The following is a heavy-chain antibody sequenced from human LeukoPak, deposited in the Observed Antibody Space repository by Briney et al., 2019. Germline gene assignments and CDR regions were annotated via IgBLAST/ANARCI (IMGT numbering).Heavy chain of an antibody. V-gene: IGHV4-59*11. CDR2: ISYSGST. CDR3: ARDGRAGSLFAY. J-gene: IGHJ4*02. D-gene: IGHD6-19*01. Sequence: PSETLSLTCAVYGGSLNGHYWSWIRQPPGKGLEWVGYISYSGSTNYNPSLKSRVTISVDTSKNQFSLKLSSVTAADTAIYYCARDGRAGSLFAYWGQGTLVTVSS. CDR1: GGSLNGHY.